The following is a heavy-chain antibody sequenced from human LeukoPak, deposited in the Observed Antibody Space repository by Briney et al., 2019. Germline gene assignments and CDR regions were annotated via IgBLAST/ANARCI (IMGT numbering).Heavy chain of an antibody. Sequence: GGSLRLSCAASGFTFSSYAMHWVRQAPGKGLEWVAFIRYDGSNKYYADSVKGRFTISRDNSKNTLYLQMNSLRAEDTAVYYCAKCGSSWKKGGFYYYYYMDVWGKGTTVTVSS. J-gene: IGHJ6*03. CDR2: IRYDGSNK. V-gene: IGHV3-30*02. CDR3: AKCGSSWKKGGFYYYYYMDV. CDR1: GFTFSSYA. D-gene: IGHD6-13*01.